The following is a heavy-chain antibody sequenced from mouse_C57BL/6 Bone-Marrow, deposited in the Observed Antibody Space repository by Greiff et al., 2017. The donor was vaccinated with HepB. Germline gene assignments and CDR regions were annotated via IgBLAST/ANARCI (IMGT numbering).Heavy chain of an antibody. D-gene: IGHD2-4*01. CDR1: GFTFSDYG. CDR2: ISSGSSTI. V-gene: IGHV5-17*01. J-gene: IGHJ3*01. Sequence: EVQLQESGGGLVKPGGSLKLSCAASGFTFSDYGMHWVRQAPEKGLEWVAYISSGSSTIYYADTVKGRFTISRDNAKNTLFLQMTSLRSEDTAMYYCARPYYDYVFAYWGQGTLVTVSA. CDR3: ARPYYDYVFAY.